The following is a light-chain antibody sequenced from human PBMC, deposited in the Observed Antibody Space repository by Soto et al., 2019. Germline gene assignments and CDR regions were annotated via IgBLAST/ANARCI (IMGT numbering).Light chain of an antibody. CDR2: EVN. CDR3: SSYTTSNTYV. V-gene: IGLV2-14*01. Sequence: QSVLTQPASVSGSPGQSITFSCTGTSSDIGVYNYVSWYQQHPGKAPKLMIYEVNNRPSGVSNRYSGSKPGNTASLTISGLQAEDEADYYCSSYTTSNTYVFGTGTKVTVL. J-gene: IGLJ1*01. CDR1: SSDIGVYNY.